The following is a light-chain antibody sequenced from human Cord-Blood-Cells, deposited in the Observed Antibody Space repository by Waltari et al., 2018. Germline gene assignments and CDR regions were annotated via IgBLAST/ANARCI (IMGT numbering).Light chain of an antibody. V-gene: IGLV2-8*01. CDR1: SSDVGGYNY. CDR2: GVS. J-gene: IGLJ3*02. CDR3: SSYAGSNWV. Sequence: QSALTQPPSASGSPGQSVTISCTGTSSDVGGYNYVSWYQQHPGKAPKLMIYGVSKRPSGVPDRCSGPKSGSTASLTVSGLQAEDEADYYCSSYAGSNWVFGGGTKLTVL.